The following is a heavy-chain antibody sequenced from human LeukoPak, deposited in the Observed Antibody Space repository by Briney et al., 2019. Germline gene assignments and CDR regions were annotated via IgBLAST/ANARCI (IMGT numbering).Heavy chain of an antibody. Sequence: GGSLRLSCAASGFTFSDYNMRWIRQAPGKGLEWVSSISRSGSTKYYADSVKGRFTISRDNAKNSLFLQMNSLRAEDTAVYYCARVLRYCSGGNCYSGGLGFMDVWGKGTTVTISS. CDR3: ARVLRYCSGGNCYSGGLGFMDV. CDR2: ISRSGSTK. J-gene: IGHJ6*03. CDR1: GFTFSDYN. D-gene: IGHD2-15*01. V-gene: IGHV3-11*01.